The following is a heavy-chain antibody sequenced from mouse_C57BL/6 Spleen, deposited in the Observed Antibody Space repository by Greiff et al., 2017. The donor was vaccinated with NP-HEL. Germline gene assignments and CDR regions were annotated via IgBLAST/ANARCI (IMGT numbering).Heavy chain of an antibody. CDR3: ARREWLLTYFDY. CDR2: ISGGGGNT. V-gene: IGHV5-9*01. J-gene: IGHJ2*01. Sequence: EVNVVESGGGLVKPGGSLKLSCAASGFTFSSYTMSWVRQTPEKRLEWVATISGGGGNTYYPDSVKGRFTISRDTAKNTLYLQMSSLRSEDTALYYCARREWLLTYFDYWGQGTTLTVSS. D-gene: IGHD2-3*01. CDR1: GFTFSSYT.